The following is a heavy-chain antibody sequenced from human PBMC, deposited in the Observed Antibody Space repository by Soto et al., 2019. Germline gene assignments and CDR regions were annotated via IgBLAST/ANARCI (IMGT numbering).Heavy chain of an antibody. Sequence: QVQLVESGGGVVQPGRSLRLSCAASGFTFSSYAMHWVRQAPGKGLEWVAVISYDGSNKYYADSVKGRFTISRDNSKTLYLQMNSLRAEDTAVYYCVRDKSPYSSGWHNRHFDYWGQGTLVIVSS. V-gene: IGHV3-30-3*01. CDR3: VRDKSPYSSGWHNRHFDY. J-gene: IGHJ4*02. CDR2: ISYDGSNK. CDR1: GFTFSSYA. D-gene: IGHD6-19*01.